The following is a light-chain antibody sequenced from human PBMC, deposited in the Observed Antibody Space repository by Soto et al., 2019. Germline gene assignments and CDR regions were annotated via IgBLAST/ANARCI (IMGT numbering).Light chain of an antibody. CDR3: HQRGNWPPT. J-gene: IGKJ4*01. CDR2: DAS. V-gene: IGKV3-11*01. CDR1: QSVSRY. Sequence: EIVLTQSPVTLSLSPGDTATLSCRASQSVSRYLVWYQQKPGQPPRLLIYDASNRATGIPARFRGSGSGTDFTLTISSLEPEDFAVYYCHQRGNWPPTFGGGTKVEIK.